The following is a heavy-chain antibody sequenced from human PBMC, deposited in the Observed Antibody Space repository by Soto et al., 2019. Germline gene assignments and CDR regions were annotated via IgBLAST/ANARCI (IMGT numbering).Heavy chain of an antibody. CDR1: AGTFSSYS. V-gene: IGHV1-69*13. CDR3: ARTYGSGHNWLDP. CDR2: IIPIFGTA. J-gene: IGHJ5*02. D-gene: IGHD3-10*01. Sequence: SVKVSCKASAGTFSSYSSSWVRQAPGQGLEWMGGIIPIFGTANYAQKFQGRVTITADESTSTAYMELSSLRSEDTAVYYCARTYGSGHNWLDPWGQGTLVTVSS.